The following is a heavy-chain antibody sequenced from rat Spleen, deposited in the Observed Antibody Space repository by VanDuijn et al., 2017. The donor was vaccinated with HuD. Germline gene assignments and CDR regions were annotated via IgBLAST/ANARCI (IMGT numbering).Heavy chain of an antibody. Sequence: EVQLVESGGGLVQPGRSLKLSCAGSGFNFNDHWLGWVRQAPGKGLEWIGEINKDSRTIKYSPSLKDKFTISRDNAQNTLYLQMSKLRSEDTATYYCVREDAGVNYWGQGVMVTVSS. CDR3: VREDAGVNY. D-gene: IGHD1-4*01. CDR1: GFNFNDHW. V-gene: IGHV4-2*01. J-gene: IGHJ2*01. CDR2: INKDSRTI.